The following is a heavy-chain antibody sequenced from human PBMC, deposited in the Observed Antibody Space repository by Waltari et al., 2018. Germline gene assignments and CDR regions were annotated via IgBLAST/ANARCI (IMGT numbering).Heavy chain of an antibody. CDR3: ATSYLYYYYGMDV. V-gene: IGHV4-38-2*01. CDR2: IYHSGST. CDR1: GYSISSGYY. Sequence: QVQLQQWGPGLVKPSETLSLTCAVSGYSISSGYYWGWIRQPPGKGLEWIGSIYHSGSTYYNPSLKSRVTISVDTSKNQFSLKLSSVTAADTAVYYCATSYLYYYYGMDVWGQGTTVTVSS. D-gene: IGHD3-16*01. J-gene: IGHJ6*02.